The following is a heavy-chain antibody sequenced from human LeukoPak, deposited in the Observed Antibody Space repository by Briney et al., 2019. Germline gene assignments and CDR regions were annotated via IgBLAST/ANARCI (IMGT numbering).Heavy chain of an antibody. CDR3: ARDLGLCSGGSCYSFDP. Sequence: SVKVSCKASGGTFSSYAISWVRQAPGQGLEWMGGIIPIFGAANYAQKFQGRVTITTDESTSTAYMELSSLRSEDTAVYYCARDLGLCSGGSCYSFDPWGQGTLVTVSS. V-gene: IGHV1-69*05. CDR1: GGTFSSYA. D-gene: IGHD2-15*01. J-gene: IGHJ5*02. CDR2: IIPIFGAA.